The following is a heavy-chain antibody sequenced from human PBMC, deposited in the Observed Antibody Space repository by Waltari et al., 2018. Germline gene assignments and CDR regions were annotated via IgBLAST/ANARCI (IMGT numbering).Heavy chain of an antibody. V-gene: IGHV4-4*07. Sequence: QVQLQESGPGLVKPSETLSLTCTVSGGSISSYYWSWIRQPAGKGLEWIGRIYTSGSTNYNPSLKSRGTMSVDTSKIQLSLKLRSGTAADTAVYYCARASPVQRGGLDAFDIWGQGTMVTVSS. CDR1: GGSISSYY. J-gene: IGHJ3*02. CDR2: IYTSGST. D-gene: IGHD5-18*01. CDR3: ARASPVQRGGLDAFDI.